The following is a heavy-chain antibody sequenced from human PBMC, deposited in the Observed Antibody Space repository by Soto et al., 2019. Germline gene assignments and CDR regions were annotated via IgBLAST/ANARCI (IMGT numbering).Heavy chain of an antibody. V-gene: IGHV1-2*02. D-gene: IGHD6-19*01. J-gene: IGHJ5*02. CDR1: GDIFTGYY. Sequence: ASVKVSCKASGDIFTGYYMHWVRQAPGQGLEWVGWINPKSGGTNYAQSFQGRATITRDSSISTVYLELTSLRPDDTAVYYCARDGVAVAGSQNWLDTWGQGTLVTVSS. CDR3: ARDGVAVAGSQNWLDT. CDR2: INPKSGGT.